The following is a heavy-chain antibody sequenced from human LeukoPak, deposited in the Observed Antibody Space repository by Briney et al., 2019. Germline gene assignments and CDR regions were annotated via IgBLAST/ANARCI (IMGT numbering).Heavy chain of an antibody. D-gene: IGHD1-26*01. CDR3: ARDLHSGAYTFDY. J-gene: IGHJ4*02. Sequence: GGSLRLSCATSGFTFSSCSMNWVRQAPGKGLEWVSYISSVSTIVYYAASVEGRFTISRDNAKNSLYLQMNSLRDEDTAVYYRARDLHSGAYTFDYWGQGTLVTVSS. CDR2: ISSVSTIV. V-gene: IGHV3-48*02. CDR1: GFTFSSCS.